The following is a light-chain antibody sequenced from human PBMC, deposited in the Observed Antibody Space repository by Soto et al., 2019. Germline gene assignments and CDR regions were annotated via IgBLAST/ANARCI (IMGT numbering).Light chain of an antibody. CDR3: QQYNSYLWT. CDR2: GAS. J-gene: IGKJ1*01. V-gene: IGKV3-15*01. CDR1: QSVSSN. Sequence: EIVMTQSPATLSVSPGERATLSCRASQSVSSNLAWYQQKPGQAPSLLIYGASTRATGTPARFSGSGSGTEFTLTISSLQPDDFATYYCQQYNSYLWTFGQGTKVDIK.